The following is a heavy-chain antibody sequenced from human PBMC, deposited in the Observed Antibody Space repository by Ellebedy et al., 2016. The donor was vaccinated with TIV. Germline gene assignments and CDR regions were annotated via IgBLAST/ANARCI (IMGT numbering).Heavy chain of an antibody. J-gene: IGHJ4*02. CDR2: VNAGNSNT. CDR3: ARDSGYGYDY. Sequence: AASVKVSCKASGYIFTTYLMHWVRQAPGQRLEWMAWVNAGNSNTKYSRKLQGRVTITRDTSASTVYMELSSLKSEDTAVYYCARDSGYGYDYWGQGTLVTVSS. D-gene: IGHD5-18*01. V-gene: IGHV1-3*01. CDR1: GYIFTTYL.